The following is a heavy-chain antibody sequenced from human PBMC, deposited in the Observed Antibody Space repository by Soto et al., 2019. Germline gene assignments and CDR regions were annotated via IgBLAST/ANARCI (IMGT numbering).Heavy chain of an antibody. CDR2: IIPILGTA. J-gene: IGHJ6*02. D-gene: IGHD2-2*01. V-gene: IGHV1-69*01. CDR3: AVGRVVPAARPRYYYYGMDV. Sequence: VQLVQSGAEVKKPGSSVKVSCKASGGTFSSYAISWVRQAPGQGLEWMGGIIPILGTANYAQKFQGRVTITADESTSTAYMELSSLRSEDTAVYYCAVGRVVPAARPRYYYYGMDVWGQGTTVTVS. CDR1: GGTFSSYA.